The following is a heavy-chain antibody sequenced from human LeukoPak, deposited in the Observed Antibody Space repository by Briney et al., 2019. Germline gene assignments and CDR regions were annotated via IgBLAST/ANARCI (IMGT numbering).Heavy chain of an antibody. CDR2: MNPSSGNT. Sequence: ASVKVSCKASGYTFTSYDINWVRQATGQGLEWMGWMNPSSGNTGYAQKFQGRVTMTRNTSISTAYMELSSLRSEDTAVYYCARERGYCSGGSCYRPRRFDPWGQGTLVTVCS. J-gene: IGHJ5*02. CDR3: ARERGYCSGGSCYRPRRFDP. D-gene: IGHD2-15*01. V-gene: IGHV1-8*01. CDR1: GYTFTSYD.